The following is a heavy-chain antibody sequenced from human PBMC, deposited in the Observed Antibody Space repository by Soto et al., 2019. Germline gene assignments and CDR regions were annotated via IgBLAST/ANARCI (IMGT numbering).Heavy chain of an antibody. Sequence: EVRLLESGGGLGQPGGSLRLSCAASGLTFRDYAMSWVRQAPGKGLEWVSTIDDGNIAYYADSVKGRFIISRDNSRNTLYLHMDGLRVEDTAIYFCTKRPLCVGDCWYFDDWGQGILVTVSS. V-gene: IGHV3-23*05. CDR3: TKRPLCVGDCWYFDD. J-gene: IGHJ4*02. CDR1: GLTFRDYA. D-gene: IGHD2-21*02. CDR2: IDDGNIA.